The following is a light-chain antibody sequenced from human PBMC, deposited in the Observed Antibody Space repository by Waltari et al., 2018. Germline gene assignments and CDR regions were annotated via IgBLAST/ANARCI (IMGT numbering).Light chain of an antibody. Sequence: QSALTQPASVSGSPGQSITISCTGTSSDVGGYNYASWYQQHPGKAPKLMIYEVSNRPSGGSHRFSGSKSGNTASLTISGLQAEDEADYYCSSYTSSSTYVFGTGTKVTVL. CDR3: SSYTSSSTYV. CDR1: SSDVGGYNY. J-gene: IGLJ1*01. CDR2: EVS. V-gene: IGLV2-14*01.